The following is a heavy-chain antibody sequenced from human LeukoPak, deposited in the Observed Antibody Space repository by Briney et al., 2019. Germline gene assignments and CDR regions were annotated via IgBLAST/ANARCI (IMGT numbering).Heavy chain of an antibody. V-gene: IGHV3-74*03. CDR1: GFTFSGSA. CDR2: IRSDGSST. J-gene: IGHJ4*02. D-gene: IGHD4/OR15-4a*01. Sequence: GGSLKLSCAASGFTFSGSAVHWVRHAPGKGLVWVSLIRSDGSSTTYADSVKGRFTISRDSAKNTLYLQMNSLRVEDTAVYYCAPIGAGYWGQGTLVTVSS. CDR3: APIGAGY.